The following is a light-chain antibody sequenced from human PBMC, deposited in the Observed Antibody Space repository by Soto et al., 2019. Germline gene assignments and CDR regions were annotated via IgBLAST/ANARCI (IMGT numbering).Light chain of an antibody. CDR1: TSDVGGYKF. V-gene: IGLV2-14*01. J-gene: IGLJ3*02. Sequence: QSALTQPASVSGSPGKSITISCTGTTSDVGGYKFVSWYQQYPGKAPKLMIYEVSNRPSGVSNRFSGSKSGNTASLTISGLQAEDEADYYCSSYTSSSTLGVFGGGTKLTVL. CDR3: SSYTSSSTLGV. CDR2: EVS.